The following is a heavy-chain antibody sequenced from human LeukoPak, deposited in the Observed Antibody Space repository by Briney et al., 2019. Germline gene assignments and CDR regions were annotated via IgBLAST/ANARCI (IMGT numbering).Heavy chain of an antibody. D-gene: IGHD5-24*01. V-gene: IGHV1-69*13. Sequence: SVKVSCKASGGTFSSYAISWVRQAPGQGLEWMGGIVPIFGTANYAQKFQGRVTITADESTSTAYMELSSLRSEDTAVYYCARAINPAHSLSYYGMDVWGKGTTVTVSS. CDR3: ARAINPAHSLSYYGMDV. J-gene: IGHJ6*04. CDR1: GGTFSSYA. CDR2: IVPIFGTA.